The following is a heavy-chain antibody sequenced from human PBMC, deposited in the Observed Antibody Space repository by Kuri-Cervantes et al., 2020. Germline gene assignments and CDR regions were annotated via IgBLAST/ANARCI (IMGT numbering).Heavy chain of an antibody. CDR1: GFIFSDHY. J-gene: IGHJ4*02. Sequence: GGSLRLSCAASGFIFSDHYMDWVRQAPGKGLEWVGRTRDKAYSYTTKYAASVKGRFTISRDDSKNIAYLQMNSLKTEDTAVYYCTRIVRGVVGGDYWGQGTLVTVSS. CDR2: TRDKAYSYTT. V-gene: IGHV3-72*01. D-gene: IGHD3-10*01. CDR3: TRIVRGVVGGDY.